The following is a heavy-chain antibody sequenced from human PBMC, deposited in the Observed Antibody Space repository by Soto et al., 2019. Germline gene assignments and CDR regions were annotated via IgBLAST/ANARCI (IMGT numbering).Heavy chain of an antibody. CDR1: GGSFSGYY. V-gene: IGHV4-34*01. Sequence: QVQLQQWGAGLLKPSETLSLTCAVYGGSFSGYYWSWIRQPPGKGLEWIGEINHSGSTNYNPSLKGRVPLPVDTSQNQFSLTLSSVTAADTAVYYCARDNRSRRIAARSGLCWFDPWGQGTLVTVSS. CDR3: ARDNRSRRIAARSGLCWFDP. D-gene: IGHD6-6*01. CDR2: INHSGST. J-gene: IGHJ5*02.